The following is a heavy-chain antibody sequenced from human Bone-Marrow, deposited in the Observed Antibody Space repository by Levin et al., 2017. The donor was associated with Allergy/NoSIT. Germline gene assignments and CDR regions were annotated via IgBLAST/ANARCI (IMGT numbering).Heavy chain of an antibody. J-gene: IGHJ4*02. Sequence: GESLKISCAASGFRFNAYAMNWVRQAPGKGLEWVSGIGADNSGIYYADSVKGRFTISRDNSKNTLYLQMNNLAGEDTALYYCAKERGNGDWYYDYWGQGTLVTVSS. CDR2: IGADNSGI. CDR3: AKERGNGDWYYDY. CDR1: GFRFNAYA. D-gene: IGHD2-21*02. V-gene: IGHV3-23*03.